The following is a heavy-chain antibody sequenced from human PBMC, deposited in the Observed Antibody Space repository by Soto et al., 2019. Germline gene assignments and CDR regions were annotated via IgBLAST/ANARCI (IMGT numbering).Heavy chain of an antibody. Sequence: QVPLVQSGDEVKKPGASVKASCQASGYTFSDYAISWVRQVPGQGLEWMGWISASTRNTDQAQNFQGRVIMTLDTSTDTAYMELRNLRSDDTAVYYCVRCYCSVGSCYACWHFDLWGRGTLVTVSS. CDR3: VRCYCSVGSCYACWHFDL. CDR2: ISASTRNT. V-gene: IGHV1-18*01. J-gene: IGHJ2*01. CDR1: GYTFSDYA. D-gene: IGHD2-15*01.